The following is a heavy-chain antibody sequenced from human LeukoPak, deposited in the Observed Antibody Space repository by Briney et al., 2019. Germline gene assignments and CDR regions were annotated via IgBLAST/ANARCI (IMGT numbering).Heavy chain of an antibody. CDR3: ARGIAARRIYYYYYYMDV. Sequence: GASVKVSCKASGYTFTGYYMHWVRQAPGQGLEWMGWINPNSGGTNYAQKFQGRVTVTRDTSISTAYMELSSLGSDDTAVYYCARGIAARRIYYYYYYMDVWGKGTTVTVSS. J-gene: IGHJ6*03. CDR2: INPNSGGT. V-gene: IGHV1-2*02. CDR1: GYTFTGYY. D-gene: IGHD6-6*01.